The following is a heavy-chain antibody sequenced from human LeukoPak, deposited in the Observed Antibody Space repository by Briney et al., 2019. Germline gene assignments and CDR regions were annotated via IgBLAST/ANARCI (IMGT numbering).Heavy chain of an antibody. CDR1: GFTFTDYS. CDR3: TTDTTRIWSGELLPHFDY. CDR2: IKSKTDGGTT. Sequence: GGSLGLFCTASGFTFTDYSMSWVRQAPGKGLEWVGRIKSKTDGGTTDYAAPVKGRFTISRDDSKNTLYLQMNSLKTEDTAMSYCTTDTTRIWSGELLPHFDYWGQGTLVTVFS. V-gene: IGHV3-15*01. D-gene: IGHD3-10*01. J-gene: IGHJ4*02.